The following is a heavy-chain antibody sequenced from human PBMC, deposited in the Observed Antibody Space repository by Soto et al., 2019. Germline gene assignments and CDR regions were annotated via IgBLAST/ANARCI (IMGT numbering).Heavy chain of an antibody. Sequence: RRLSCAASGFTFDDYAMHWVRQAPGKGLEWVSGISWNSGSIGYADSVKGRFTISRDNAKNSLYLQMNSLRAEDTALYYCAKAPTTVVTRNAFDIWGQGTMVTVSS. CDR2: ISWNSGSI. CDR3: AKAPTTVVTRNAFDI. V-gene: IGHV3-9*01. D-gene: IGHD4-17*01. J-gene: IGHJ3*02. CDR1: GFTFDDYA.